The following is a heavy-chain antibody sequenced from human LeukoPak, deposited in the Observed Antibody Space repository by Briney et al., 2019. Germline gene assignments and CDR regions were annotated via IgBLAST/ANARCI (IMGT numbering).Heavy chain of an antibody. CDR2: INPNSGDT. Sequence: ASVKVSCKASGYTFTGYHMHWVRQAPGQGLEWMGRINPNSGDTNYAQKFQGRVAMTRDTSVSTAFMELTRLRSDDTAVYYCARDYCSSTSCLFDYWGQGTLVTVSS. D-gene: IGHD2-2*01. V-gene: IGHV1-2*06. CDR3: ARDYCSSTSCLFDY. CDR1: GYTFTGYH. J-gene: IGHJ4*02.